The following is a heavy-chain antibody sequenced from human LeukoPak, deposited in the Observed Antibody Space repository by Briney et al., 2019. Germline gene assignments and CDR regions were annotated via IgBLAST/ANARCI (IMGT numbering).Heavy chain of an antibody. D-gene: IGHD2-2*01. J-gene: IGHJ6*02. CDR1: GFTFSSYA. CDR2: ISGSGGST. Sequence: GGSLRLSCAASGFTFSSYAMSWVRQAPGKGLEWVSAISGSGGSTYYADSVKGRFTISRDNSKNTLYLQMNSLRAEDTAVYHCAKDRRPEYCSSTSCYDYYYGMDVWGQGTTVTVSS. CDR3: AKDRRPEYCSSTSCYDYYYGMDV. V-gene: IGHV3-23*01.